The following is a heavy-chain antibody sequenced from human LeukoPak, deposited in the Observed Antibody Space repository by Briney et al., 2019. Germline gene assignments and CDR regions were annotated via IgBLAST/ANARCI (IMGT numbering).Heavy chain of an antibody. V-gene: IGHV1-69*05. D-gene: IGHD4-17*01. CDR3: ARHQYGDYVGYFDY. J-gene: IGHJ4*02. CDR1: GGSFNNYA. CDR2: FIPILDTT. Sequence: SVKVSCKASGGSFNNYAVTWVRQAPGQGLEWMGGFIPILDTTNYAPNFQGRVTITTDESSTTAYMELSSLKWEDTALYYCARHQYGDYVGYFDYWGQGTLVTVSS.